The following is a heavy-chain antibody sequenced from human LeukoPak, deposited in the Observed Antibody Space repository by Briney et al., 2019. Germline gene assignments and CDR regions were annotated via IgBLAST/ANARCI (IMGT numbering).Heavy chain of an antibody. V-gene: IGHV4-59*01. D-gene: IGHD1-1*01. Sequence: PSETLSLTCTVSGGSISSYYWSWIRQPPGKGLEWIGYIYYSGSTNYNPSLKSRVTISVDTSKNQFSLKLSSVTAADTAVYYCARHTTTPDSYLAYWGQGTLVTVSS. CDR3: ARHTTTPDSYLAY. CDR2: IYYSGST. J-gene: IGHJ4*02. CDR1: GGSISSYY.